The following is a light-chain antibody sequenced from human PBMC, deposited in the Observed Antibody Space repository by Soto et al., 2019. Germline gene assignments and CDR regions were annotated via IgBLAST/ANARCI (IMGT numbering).Light chain of an antibody. Sequence: QSVLTQPASVSGSPGQSITISCTGTSSDVGSYKFVSWYQQHPGKAPKLMIYEGSKRPSGVSNRFSGSKSGNTASLTISGLQAEDDADYYCCSYAGSSTWVFGTGTKVTVL. J-gene: IGLJ1*01. CDR2: EGS. V-gene: IGLV2-23*01. CDR3: CSYAGSSTWV. CDR1: SSDVGSYKF.